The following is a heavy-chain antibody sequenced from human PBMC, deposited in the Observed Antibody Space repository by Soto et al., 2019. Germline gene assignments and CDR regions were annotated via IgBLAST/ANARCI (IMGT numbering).Heavy chain of an antibody. Sequence: QVQLVQSGAEVKKPGSSVKVSCKASGGTFSSYAISWVRQAPGQGLEWMGGIIPIFGTANYAQKFQVRVTITEDKTTSTAYMELSSVRSEDTAVYYCARSITTVTRRFDYWGQGTLVTVSS. J-gene: IGHJ4*02. V-gene: IGHV1-69*06. D-gene: IGHD4-17*01. CDR2: IIPIFGTA. CDR3: ARSITTVTRRFDY. CDR1: GGTFSSYA.